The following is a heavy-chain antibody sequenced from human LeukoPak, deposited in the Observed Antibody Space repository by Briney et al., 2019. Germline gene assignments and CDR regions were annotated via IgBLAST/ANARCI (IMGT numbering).Heavy chain of an antibody. CDR2: TYYRSKWYN. CDR1: GDSVSSINGA. CDR3: ARDLGNSGWYTFDY. J-gene: IGHJ4*02. Sequence: SQTLSFTCAISGDSVSSINGAWNWIRQSPSRGLEWLGRTYYRSKWYNDYVESMKGRITISPDTSKNQFSLHLNSVTPEDTAVYYCARDLGNSGWYTFDYWGQGTLVTVSS. D-gene: IGHD6-19*01. V-gene: IGHV6-1*01.